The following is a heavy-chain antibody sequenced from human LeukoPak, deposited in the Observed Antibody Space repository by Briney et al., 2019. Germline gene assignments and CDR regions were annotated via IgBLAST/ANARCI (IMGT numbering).Heavy chain of an antibody. D-gene: IGHD6-13*01. V-gene: IGHV3-23*01. CDR3: ASSSSWYVGNFDY. J-gene: IGHJ4*02. Sequence: PGGSLTLSCSPSGFTFSSYAMSWVRQPPGKGLDGVSAISVSGGSTYYADSVKGRFTISRDNSKNTLYLQMNSLRAEDTAVYYCASSSSWYVGNFDYWGQGTLVTVSS. CDR2: ISVSGGST. CDR1: GFTFSSYA.